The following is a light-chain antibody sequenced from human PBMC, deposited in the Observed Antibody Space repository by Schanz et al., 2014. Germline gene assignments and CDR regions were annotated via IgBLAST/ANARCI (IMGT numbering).Light chain of an antibody. J-gene: IGKJ4*01. CDR2: DAS. CDR1: QSVSSSY. V-gene: IGKV3-20*01. Sequence: EIVMTQSPGTLSVSPGERATLSCRASQSVSSSYLAWYQQKPGQAPSLLIYDASTRATGIPDRFGASGSGTDFTLTISRLEPEDFAVYYCQQYSKSPLTFGGGTKVEI. CDR3: QQYSKSPLT.